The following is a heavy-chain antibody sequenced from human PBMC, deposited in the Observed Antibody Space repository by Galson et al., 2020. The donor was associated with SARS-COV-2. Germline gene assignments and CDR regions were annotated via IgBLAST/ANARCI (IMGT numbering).Heavy chain of an antibody. V-gene: IGHV3-11*01. D-gene: IGHD3-3*01. J-gene: IGHJ1*01. CDR1: GFTFSDYY. Sequence: GESLKISCAASGFTFSDYYMSWIRQAPGKGLEWVSYISSSGSTIYYADSVKGRFTISRDNAKNSLYLQMNSLRAEDTAVYYCARGPYYDFWSGYRNDKQYFQHWGQGTLVTVSS. CDR3: ARGPYYDFWSGYRNDKQYFQH. CDR2: ISSSGSTI.